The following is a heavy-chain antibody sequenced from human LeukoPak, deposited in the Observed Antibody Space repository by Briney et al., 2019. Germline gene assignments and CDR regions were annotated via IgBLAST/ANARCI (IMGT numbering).Heavy chain of an antibody. V-gene: IGHV3-74*01. CDR1: GFTFSNYW. J-gene: IGHJ1*01. CDR2: IKSDGRT. D-gene: IGHD3-22*01. CDR3: ARAPSEIGGYYPEYFRH. Sequence: GGSLRLSCAAAGFTFSNYWMHWVRQAPGKGLVWVSRIKSDGRTNYAGSVKGRFTISRDNAKNTVSLQMNSLRAEDTGVYYCARAPSEIGGYYPEYFRHWGQGTLVTVSS.